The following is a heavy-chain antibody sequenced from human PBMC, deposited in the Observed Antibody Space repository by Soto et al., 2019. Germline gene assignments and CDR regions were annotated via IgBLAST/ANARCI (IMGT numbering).Heavy chain of an antibody. CDR3: ARGKSRSYGDYVSGDFQH. Sequence: GGSLRLSCAASGFTFSSYSMNWVRQAPGKGLEWVSSISSSSSYIYYADSVKGRFTISRDNAKNSLYLQMNSLRAEDTAVYYCARGKSRSYGDYVSGDFQHWGQGTLVTVSS. D-gene: IGHD4-17*01. CDR1: GFTFSSYS. CDR2: ISSSSSYI. V-gene: IGHV3-21*01. J-gene: IGHJ1*01.